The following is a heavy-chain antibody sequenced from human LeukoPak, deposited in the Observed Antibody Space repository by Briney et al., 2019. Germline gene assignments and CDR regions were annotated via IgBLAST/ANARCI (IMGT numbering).Heavy chain of an antibody. CDR2: MNPSAGCT. J-gene: IGHJ4*02. D-gene: IGHD3-22*01. V-gene: IGHV1-46*01. Sequence: ASVKVSCKASGYTFTSYYMHWVRQAPGQGGEWRGIMNPSAGCTSYAQKFHGTFTITTDTSTSTLYMELSTLRSEDTAVYYCARHRSPTYYDSSGYYYWGQGTLVTVSS. CDR3: ARHRSPTYYDSSGYYY. CDR1: GYTFTSYY.